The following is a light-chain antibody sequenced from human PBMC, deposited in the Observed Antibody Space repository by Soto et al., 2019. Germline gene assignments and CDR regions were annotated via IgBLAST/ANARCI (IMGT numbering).Light chain of an antibody. CDR2: NNN. CDR3: QSYDSSLSGSV. Sequence: QSVLTQPPSVSGAPGQRVTISCTGSSSNIGAGYDVHWYQQLPGTAPKLLIYNNNNRPSVVPDRFSGSKSGTSASLAITGLQAEDEADYYCQSYDSSLSGSVFGGGTQLTVL. J-gene: IGLJ2*01. V-gene: IGLV1-40*01. CDR1: SSNIGAGYD.